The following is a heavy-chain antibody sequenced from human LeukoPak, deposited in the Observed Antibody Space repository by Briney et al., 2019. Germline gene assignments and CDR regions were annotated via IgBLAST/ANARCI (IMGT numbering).Heavy chain of an antibody. J-gene: IGHJ5*02. CDR1: GFTFSSYW. D-gene: IGHD2-15*01. CDR2: INHDGSDT. V-gene: IGHV3-74*01. CDR3: VRGGPSTWS. Sequence: PGGSLRLSCTASGFTFSSYWVHWVRQTQEKGLVWVSRINHDGSDTIYADSVRGRFTISRDDAKNTLYLQMNNLRAEDTAVYYCVRGGPSTWSWGQGTLVTVSS.